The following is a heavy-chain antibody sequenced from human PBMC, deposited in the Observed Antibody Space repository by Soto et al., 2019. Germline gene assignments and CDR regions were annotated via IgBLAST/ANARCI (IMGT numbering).Heavy chain of an antibody. Sequence: SVKVSCKASGGTFSSYAISWVRQAPGQGLEWMGGIIPIFGTANYAQKFQGRVTITADESTSTAYMELSSLRSEDTAVYYCVGTGYEALDYWGQGTLVTVSS. V-gene: IGHV1-69*13. J-gene: IGHJ4*02. CDR3: VGTGYEALDY. D-gene: IGHD5-18*01. CDR2: IIPIFGTA. CDR1: GGTFSSYA.